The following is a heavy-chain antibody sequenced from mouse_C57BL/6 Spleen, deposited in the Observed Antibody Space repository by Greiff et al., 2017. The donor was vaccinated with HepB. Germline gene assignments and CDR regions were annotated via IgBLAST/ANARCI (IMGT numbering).Heavy chain of an antibody. Sequence: EVKLQESGPGLVKPSQSLSLTCSVTGYSITSGYYWNWIRQFPGNKLEWMGYISYDGSNNYNPSLKNRISITRDTSKNQFFLKLNSVTTEDTATYYCARSWDYDLYYFDYWGQGTTLTVSS. V-gene: IGHV3-6*01. CDR3: ARSWDYDLYYFDY. D-gene: IGHD2-4*01. CDR1: GYSITSGYY. CDR2: ISYDGSN. J-gene: IGHJ2*01.